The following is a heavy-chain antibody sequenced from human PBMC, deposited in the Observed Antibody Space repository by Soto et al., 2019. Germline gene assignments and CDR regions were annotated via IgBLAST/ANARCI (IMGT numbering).Heavy chain of an antibody. Sequence: SETLSLTCTVSGGSISSSSYYWGWIRQPPGKGLEWIGSIYYSGSTYYNPSLKSRVIISVDTSKNQFSLKLSSVTAADTAVYYCAALRYFDWLLSDDYFDYWGQGTLVTVSS. J-gene: IGHJ4*02. D-gene: IGHD3-9*01. CDR3: AALRYFDWLLSDDYFDY. V-gene: IGHV4-39*01. CDR1: GGSISSSSYY. CDR2: IYYSGST.